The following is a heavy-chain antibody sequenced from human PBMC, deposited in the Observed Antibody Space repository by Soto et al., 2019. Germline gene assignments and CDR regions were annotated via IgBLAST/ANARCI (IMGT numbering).Heavy chain of an antibody. Sequence: SVKVSCKASGGTFSSYAISWVRQAPGQGLEWMGGIIPIFGTANYAQKFQGRVTITADESTSTAYMELSSLRSEDTAVYYCARDRRYCSGGSCYYYGMDVWGQGTTVTVSS. CDR1: GGTFSSYA. D-gene: IGHD2-15*01. CDR3: ARDRRYCSGGSCYYYGMDV. V-gene: IGHV1-69*13. J-gene: IGHJ6*02. CDR2: IIPIFGTA.